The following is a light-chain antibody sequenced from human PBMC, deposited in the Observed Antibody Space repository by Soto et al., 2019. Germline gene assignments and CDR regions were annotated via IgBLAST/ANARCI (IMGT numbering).Light chain of an antibody. V-gene: IGKV3-15*01. Sequence: EIVMTQSPATLSVSPGERATLSCRASQSVSSYLAWYQQKPGQAPRLLVYDASTRATGIPVRFSGSGSGTEFTLTISSLQSEDFGVYYCQKYNSYSFGQGTKVDI. CDR2: DAS. CDR1: QSVSSY. CDR3: QKYNSYS. J-gene: IGKJ1*01.